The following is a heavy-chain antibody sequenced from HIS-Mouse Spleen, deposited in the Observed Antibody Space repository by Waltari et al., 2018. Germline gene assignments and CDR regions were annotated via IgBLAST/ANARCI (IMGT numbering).Heavy chain of an antibody. CDR1: GFTFSSYD. J-gene: IGHJ2*01. CDR3: ARESWGSNWYFDL. V-gene: IGHV3-13*01. CDR2: IGTAGDT. D-gene: IGHD7-27*01. Sequence: EVQLVESGGGLVQPGGSLRLSCAASGFTFSSYDMHWVRQATGKGVEWVSGIGTAGDTYYPGSGKGRFTISRENAKNSLYLQMNSLRAGDTAVYYCARESWGSNWYFDLWGRGTLVTVSS.